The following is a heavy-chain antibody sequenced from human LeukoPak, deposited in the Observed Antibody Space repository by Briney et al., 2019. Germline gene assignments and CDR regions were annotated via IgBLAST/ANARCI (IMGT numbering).Heavy chain of an antibody. CDR1: GFTFSSYS. CDR3: ARTVNSASDF. Sequence: GGSLRLSCAASGFTFSSYSMNWVRQAPGKGLEWVSYISSSSSTIYYADPVKGRFTISRDNAKNSLYLQMNSLRAEDTAVYYCARTVNSASDFWGQGTPVTVSS. V-gene: IGHV3-48*01. J-gene: IGHJ4*02. D-gene: IGHD4-23*01. CDR2: ISSSSSTI.